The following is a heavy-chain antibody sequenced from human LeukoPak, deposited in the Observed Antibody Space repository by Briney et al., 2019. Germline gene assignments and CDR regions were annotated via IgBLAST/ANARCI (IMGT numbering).Heavy chain of an antibody. CDR3: AGGGDYVWGSYRDY. J-gene: IGHJ4*02. CDR1: GGSISSYY. D-gene: IGHD3-16*02. V-gene: IGHV4-4*07. Sequence: PSETLSLTCTVSGGSISSYYWSWIRQPAGKGLEWIGRIYTSGSTNYNPSLKSRVPMSVDTSKNQFSLKLSSVTAADTAVYYCAGGGDYVWGSYRDYWGQGTLVTVSS. CDR2: IYTSGST.